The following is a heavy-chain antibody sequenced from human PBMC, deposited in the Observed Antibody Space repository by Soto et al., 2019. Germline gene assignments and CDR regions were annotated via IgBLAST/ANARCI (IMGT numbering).Heavy chain of an antibody. CDR3: ARGPRGYVYYHGMDV. Sequence: QVQVQESGPGLVKPSETLSLTCTVSGGSISSYYCSWIRQSAGKGLEWIGRIDTRGTTNYNPSLRSRVTMSVDASKNQFSLNLSSVTAADTAVYFCARGPRGYVYYHGMDVWGQGTTVTVSS. CDR1: GGSISSYY. CDR2: IDTRGTT. D-gene: IGHD3-10*01. J-gene: IGHJ6*02. V-gene: IGHV4-4*07.